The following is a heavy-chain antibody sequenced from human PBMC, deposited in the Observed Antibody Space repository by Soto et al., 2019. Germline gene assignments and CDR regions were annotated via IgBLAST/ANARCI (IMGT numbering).Heavy chain of an antibody. J-gene: IGHJ6*01. V-gene: IGHV3-30-3*01. D-gene: IGHD6-19*01. Sequence: QVQLVESGGGVVQPGRSLRLSCAASGFTFSSYAMHWVRQAPGKGLEWVAVISYDGSNKYYADSVKGRFTISRDNSKNTLYLQMNSLRAEDTAVYYCARALGYSSGYCLDVW. CDR3: ARALGYSSGYCLDV. CDR2: ISYDGSNK. CDR1: GFTFSSYA.